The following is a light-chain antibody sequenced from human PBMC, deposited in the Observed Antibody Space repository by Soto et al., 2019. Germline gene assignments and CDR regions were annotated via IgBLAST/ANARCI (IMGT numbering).Light chain of an antibody. V-gene: IGKV3-20*01. CDR1: QIVSSSY. J-gene: IGKJ1*01. Sequence: IVLTQSPGTLSLSPGERATLSCRASQIVSSSYLAWYQQKPGQAPRLLIYGASSRATGIPDRFSGSGSGTDFTLTISRLEPEDFAVYYCQQYGSSPTWTFGQGTKV. CDR2: GAS. CDR3: QQYGSSPTWT.